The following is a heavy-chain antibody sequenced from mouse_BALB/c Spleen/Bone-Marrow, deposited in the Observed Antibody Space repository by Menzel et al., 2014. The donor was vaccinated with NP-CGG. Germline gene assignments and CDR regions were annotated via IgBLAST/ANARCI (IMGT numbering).Heavy chain of an antibody. CDR1: GYTFTSYW. Sequence: SGAELARPGASVKLSCKASGYTFTSYWMQWVKQRPGQGLEWIGAIYPGDGDTGYTQKFKGKATLTADKSSTTAYMQLSSLTSEDSAVYYCARNLPFDYWGQGTTLTVSS. CDR2: IYPGDGDT. CDR3: ARNLPFDY. V-gene: IGHV1-87*01. J-gene: IGHJ2*01.